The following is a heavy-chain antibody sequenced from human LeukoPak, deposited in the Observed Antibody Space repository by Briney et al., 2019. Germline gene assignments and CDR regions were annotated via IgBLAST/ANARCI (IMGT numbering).Heavy chain of an antibody. Sequence: PSETLSLTCTVSGGSISSGGYYWSWIRQPPGKGLEWIGYIYHSGSTYYNPSLKSRVTISVDRSKNQFSLKLSSVTAADTAVYYCARVAPTRLRLGELSLGFDYWGQGTLVTVSS. V-gene: IGHV4-30-2*01. CDR1: GGSISSGGYY. J-gene: IGHJ4*02. D-gene: IGHD3-16*02. CDR2: IYHSGST. CDR3: ARVAPTRLRLGELSLGFDY.